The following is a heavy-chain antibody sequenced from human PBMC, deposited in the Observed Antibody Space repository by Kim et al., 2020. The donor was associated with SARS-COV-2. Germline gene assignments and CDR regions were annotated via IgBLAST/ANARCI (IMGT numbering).Heavy chain of an antibody. Sequence: GGSLRLSCAASGFTFSSYSMNWVRQAPGKGLEWVSSITSGSDFIYYADSVKGRFTISRDNAKNSLFLQMNSLRAEDTAVYYCAGDNWFAPWGQGTLVTVSS. CDR2: ITSGSDFI. CDR1: GFTFSSYS. V-gene: IGHV3-21*01. CDR3: AGDNWFAP. J-gene: IGHJ5*02.